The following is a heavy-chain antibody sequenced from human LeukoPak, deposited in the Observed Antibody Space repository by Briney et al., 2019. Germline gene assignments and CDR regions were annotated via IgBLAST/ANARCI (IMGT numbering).Heavy chain of an antibody. D-gene: IGHD5-18*01. J-gene: IGHJ6*03. V-gene: IGHV4-34*01. CDR1: GGSFSAYY. CDR3: ARFGGYSYGYYYYYYMDV. Sequence: SETLSLTCAVYGGSFSAYYWSWIRQPPGKGLEWIGEINHSGSTNYNPSLKSRVTISVDTSKNQFSLKLSSVTAADTAVYYCARFGGYSYGYYYYYYMDVWGKGTTVTISS. CDR2: INHSGST.